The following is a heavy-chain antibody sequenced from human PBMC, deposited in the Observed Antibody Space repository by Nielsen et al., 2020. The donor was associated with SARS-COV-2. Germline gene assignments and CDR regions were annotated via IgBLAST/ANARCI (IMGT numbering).Heavy chain of an antibody. CDR1: GFTFDDYA. J-gene: IGHJ5*02. CDR3: AAAGENWFDP. V-gene: IGHV3-9*01. CDR2: ISWNSGSI. D-gene: IGHD6-13*01. Sequence: SLRLSCAASGFTFDDYAMHWVRQAPGKGLEWVSGISWNSGSIGYADSVKGRFTISRDNAKNSLYLQMNSLRAEDTALYYCAAAGENWFDPWGQGTLVTVSS.